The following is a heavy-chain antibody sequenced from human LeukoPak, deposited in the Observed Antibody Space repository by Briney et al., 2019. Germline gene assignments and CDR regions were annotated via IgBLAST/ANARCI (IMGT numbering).Heavy chain of an antibody. D-gene: IGHD3-10*01. Sequence: SETLSLTCTVSGGSISSSSYYWGWIRQPPGKGLEWIGSIYYSGSTYYNPSLKSRVTISVDTSKNQFSLKLSSVTAADTAVYYCARRMEVRGVIGSPMKNYFDYWGQGTLVTVSS. CDR2: IYYSGST. J-gene: IGHJ4*02. V-gene: IGHV4-39*01. CDR3: ARRMEVRGVIGSPMKNYFDY. CDR1: GGSISSSSYY.